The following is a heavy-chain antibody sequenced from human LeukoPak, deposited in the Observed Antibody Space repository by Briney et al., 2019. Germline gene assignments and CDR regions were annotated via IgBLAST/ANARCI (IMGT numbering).Heavy chain of an antibody. V-gene: IGHV7-4-1*02. CDR1: GYTFTRYA. CDR3: ARDVSGSSSSGHYFHYYYMDV. J-gene: IGHJ6*03. Sequence: ASVKVSCKASGYTFTRYAMNGVRQACGQGLEGMGWINTNTGNPTYAQGFTERLVFSLHTSVSTAYLQISSRKAEDTAVYYCARDVSGSSSSGHYFHYYYMDVWGKGTTVTVSS. D-gene: IGHD6-6*01. CDR2: INTNTGNP.